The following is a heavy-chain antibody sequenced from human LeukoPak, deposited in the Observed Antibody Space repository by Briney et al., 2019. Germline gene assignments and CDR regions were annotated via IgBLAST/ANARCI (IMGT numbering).Heavy chain of an antibody. J-gene: IGHJ5*02. D-gene: IGHD1-26*01. V-gene: IGHV3-30-3*01. CDR2: ISYDGSNK. Sequence: GGSLRLSCAASGFTFSSYAMHWVRQAPGKGLECVAVISYDGSNKYYADSVKGRFTISRDNSKKTLYLQVNSLRAEDTAVYYCARDQGAFNAWGQGTLVTVSS. CDR1: GFTFSSYA. CDR3: ARDQGAFNA.